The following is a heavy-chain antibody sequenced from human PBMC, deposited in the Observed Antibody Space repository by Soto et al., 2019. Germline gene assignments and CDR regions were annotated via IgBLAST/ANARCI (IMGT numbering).Heavy chain of an antibody. V-gene: IGHV3-73*02. CDR1: GFTFGGSA. D-gene: IGHD6-19*01. CDR3: TRQTDAVQWLVVPTDYNFDY. CDR2: IRSKTNSYAT. Sequence: EGQLVESGGGLVQPGGSLKLSCAASGFTFGGSAMHWVRQASGKGLEWVGHIRSKTNSYATAYAESVKGRSTISRDDLRNTAYLQMNSLKTEDTAVYFCTRQTDAVQWLVVPTDYNFDYWGQGTLVTVSS. J-gene: IGHJ4*02.